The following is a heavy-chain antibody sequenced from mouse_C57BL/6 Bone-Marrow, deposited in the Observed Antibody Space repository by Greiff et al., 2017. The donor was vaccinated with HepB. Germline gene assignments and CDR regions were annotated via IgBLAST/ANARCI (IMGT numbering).Heavy chain of an antibody. J-gene: IGHJ4*01. CDR1: GYTFTSYW. CDR3: ARSSCYYAMDY. V-gene: IGHV1-50*01. CDR2: IDPSDSYT. Sequence: QVTLKVSGAELVKPGASVKLSCKASGYTFTSYWMQWVKQRPGQGLEWIGEIDPSDSYTNYNQKFKGKATLTVDTSSSTAYMQLRSLTSEDSAVYFCARSSCYYAMDYWGQGTSVTVSS.